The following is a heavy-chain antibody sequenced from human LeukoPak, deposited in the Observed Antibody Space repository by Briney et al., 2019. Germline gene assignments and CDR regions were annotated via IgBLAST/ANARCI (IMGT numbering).Heavy chain of an antibody. Sequence: ASVKVSCKASGYTFTSYDINRVRQATGQGLEWMGWMNPNSGNTGYAQKFQGRVTITRNTSISTAYMELCSLRSEDTAVYYCAASSGWYDYWGQGTLVTVSS. V-gene: IGHV1-8*03. CDR3: AASSGWYDY. D-gene: IGHD6-19*01. CDR1: GYTFTSYD. CDR2: MNPNSGNT. J-gene: IGHJ4*02.